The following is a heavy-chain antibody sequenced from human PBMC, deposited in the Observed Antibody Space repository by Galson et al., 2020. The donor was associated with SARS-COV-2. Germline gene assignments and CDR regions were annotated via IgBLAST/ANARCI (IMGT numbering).Heavy chain of an antibody. V-gene: IGHV3-48*01. D-gene: IGHD2-2*01. CDR3: ARYCSSSSCDKGANEY. Sequence: GGSLRLSCAVSGLTFSNYSMNWVRQAPGKGLEWVSYISSTSNTIYYADSVKGRFTISRDNAKNSLYLQMNSLRAEDTAVYYCARYCSSSSCDKGANEYWGQGTLVTVSS. CDR2: ISSTSNTI. J-gene: IGHJ4*02. CDR1: GLTFSNYS.